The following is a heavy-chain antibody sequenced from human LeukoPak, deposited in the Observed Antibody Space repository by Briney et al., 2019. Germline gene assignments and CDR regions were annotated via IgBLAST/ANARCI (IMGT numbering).Heavy chain of an antibody. Sequence: PGRSLRLSCAASGFTFSSYGMHWVRQAPGKGLEWVAVIWYDGSNKYYAGSVKGRFTISSDNSKNTLYLQMNSLRAEDTAVYCCAREPYRRAPNYYYYGMDVWGQGTTVTVSS. J-gene: IGHJ6*02. V-gene: IGHV3-33*01. CDR3: AREPYRRAPNYYYYGMDV. CDR1: GFTFSSYG. D-gene: IGHD1-14*01. CDR2: IWYDGSNK.